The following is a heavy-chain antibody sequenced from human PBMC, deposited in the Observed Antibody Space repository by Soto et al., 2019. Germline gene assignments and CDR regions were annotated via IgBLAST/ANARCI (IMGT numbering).Heavy chain of an antibody. CDR3: TTDISDSGYDLGPRDY. Sequence: LRLSCAASGFTFSNAWMSCVRQAPGKGLEWVGRIKSKTDGGTTDYAAPVKGRFTISRDDSKNTLYLQMNSLKTEDTAVYYCTTDISDSGYDLGPRDYWGQGTLVTASS. J-gene: IGHJ4*02. V-gene: IGHV3-15*01. CDR2: IKSKTDGGTT. CDR1: GFTFSNAW. D-gene: IGHD5-12*01.